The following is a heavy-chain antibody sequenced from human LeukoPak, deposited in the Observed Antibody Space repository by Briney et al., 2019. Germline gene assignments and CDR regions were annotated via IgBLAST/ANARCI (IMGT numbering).Heavy chain of an antibody. CDR2: IYPGDSDT. V-gene: IGHV5-51*01. Sequence: GESLQISCQGSGYSFTSYWIGWVRPMPGKGLEWMGIIYPGDSDTRYSPSFQGQVTISADKSISTAYLQWSRLKASDTAMYYCARADSSGVPVWGQGTLVTVSS. CDR3: ARADSSGVPV. D-gene: IGHD6-19*01. CDR1: GYSFTSYW. J-gene: IGHJ4*02.